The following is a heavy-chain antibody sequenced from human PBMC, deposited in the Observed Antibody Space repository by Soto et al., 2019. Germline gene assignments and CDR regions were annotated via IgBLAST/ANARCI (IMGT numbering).Heavy chain of an antibody. V-gene: IGHV4-30-4*01. J-gene: IGHJ4*02. CDR3: ARQIRITMVRGIDY. CDR2: IYYSGST. D-gene: IGHD3-10*01. CDR1: GGSISSGDYY. Sequence: QVQLQESGPGLVKPSQTLSLTCTVSGGSISSGDYYWSWIRQPPGKGLEWIGYIYYSGSTYYNPSPKSRVTISVDTSKNQFSLKLSPVTAAHTAVYYCARQIRITMVRGIDYWGQGTLVTVSS.